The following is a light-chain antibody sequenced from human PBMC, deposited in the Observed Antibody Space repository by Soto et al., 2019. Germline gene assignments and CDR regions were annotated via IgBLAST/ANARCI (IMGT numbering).Light chain of an antibody. CDR1: SSDVGGYNH. CDR2: GVS. CDR3: SSYTTSSTFV. V-gene: IGLV2-14*01. Sequence: SVLTQPASVTGSDGQSITISCTGTSSDVGGYNHVSWYQQHPGKAPKLMIYGVSNRPSGVSTRFSGSKSGNTASLTISGLQAEDEADYYCSSYTTSSTFVFGTGTKVTVL. J-gene: IGLJ1*01.